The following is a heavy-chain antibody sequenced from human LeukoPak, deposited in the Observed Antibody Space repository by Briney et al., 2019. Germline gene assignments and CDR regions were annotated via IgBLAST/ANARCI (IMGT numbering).Heavy chain of an antibody. CDR1: GFTFSSYG. D-gene: IGHD2-2*01. CDR2: IWYDGSNK. CDR3: ARGLGYCSSTSCYAAGSNWFDP. Sequence: QPGGSLSLSCAASGFTFSSYGMHWVRQAPGKGLEWVAVIWYDGSNKYYADSVKGRFTISRANSKNTLYLQMNSLRAEDTAVYYCARGLGYCSSTSCYAAGSNWFDPWGQGTLVTVSS. V-gene: IGHV3-33*01. J-gene: IGHJ5*02.